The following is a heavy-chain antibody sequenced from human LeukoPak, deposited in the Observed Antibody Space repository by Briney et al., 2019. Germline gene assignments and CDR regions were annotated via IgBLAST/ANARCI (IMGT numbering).Heavy chain of an antibody. V-gene: IGHV3-7*05. J-gene: IGHJ4*02. CDR3: ASSKDHYCHY. Sequence: PGGSLRLSCAASGFRLSDSWMTWVRQTPRKGLQWVASIHEDAGEKQYVESVRGRFTISRDNAKNSLYLQMNSLRVEDTAVYYCASSKDHYCHYWGQGTLVTVSS. CDR1: GFRLSDSW. CDR2: IHEDAGEK.